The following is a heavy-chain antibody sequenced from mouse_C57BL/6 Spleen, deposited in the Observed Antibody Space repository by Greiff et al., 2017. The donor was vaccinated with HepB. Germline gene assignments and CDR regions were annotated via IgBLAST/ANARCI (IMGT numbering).Heavy chain of an antibody. CDR3: ARGDYLYYAMDY. Sequence: DVQLQESGPGMVKPSQSLSLTCTVTGYSITSGYDWHWIRHFPGNKLEWMGYISYSGSTNYNPSLKSRISITHDTSKNHFFLKLNSVTTEDTATYYCARGDYLYYAMDYWGQGTSVTVSS. J-gene: IGHJ4*01. CDR2: ISYSGST. CDR1: GYSITSGYD. D-gene: IGHD2-4*01. V-gene: IGHV3-1*01.